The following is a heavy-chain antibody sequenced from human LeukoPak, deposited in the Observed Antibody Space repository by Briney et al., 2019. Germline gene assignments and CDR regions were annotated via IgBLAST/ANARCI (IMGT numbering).Heavy chain of an antibody. J-gene: IGHJ4*02. Sequence: PGGSLRLSCAASGFTFSSYGMHWVRQAPGKGLEWVAVIWYDGSNKYYADSVKGRFTISRDNSKNTLYLQMNSLRAEDTAVYYCAREGRIAAAGTWDLGYDYWGQGTLVTVSS. CDR1: GFTFSSYG. V-gene: IGHV3-33*01. D-gene: IGHD6-13*01. CDR2: IWYDGSNK. CDR3: AREGRIAAAGTWDLGYDY.